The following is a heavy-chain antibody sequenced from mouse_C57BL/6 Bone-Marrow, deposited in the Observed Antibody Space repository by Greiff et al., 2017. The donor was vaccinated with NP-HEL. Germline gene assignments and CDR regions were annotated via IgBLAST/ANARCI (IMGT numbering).Heavy chain of an antibody. J-gene: IGHJ3*01. Sequence: EVMLVESGGDLVKPGGSLKLSCAASGFTFSSYGMSWVRQTPDKRLEWVATISSGGSYTYYPDSVKGRFTISRDNAKNTLYLQMSSLKSEDTAMYYCARPYDYDVAWFAYGGRGTRVTVSA. D-gene: IGHD2-4*01. CDR1: GFTFSSYG. CDR3: ARPYDYDVAWFAY. CDR2: ISSGGSYT. V-gene: IGHV5-6*01.